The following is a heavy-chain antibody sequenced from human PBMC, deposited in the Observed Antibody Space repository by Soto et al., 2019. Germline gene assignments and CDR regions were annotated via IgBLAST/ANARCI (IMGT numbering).Heavy chain of an antibody. CDR1: GFTFSSYW. V-gene: IGHV3-7*01. CDR3: ARVGGYSVYYYYMDV. CDR2: IKQDGSEK. Sequence: GGSLRLSCAASGFTFSSYWMSWVRQAPGKGLEWVANIKQDGSEKYYVDSVKGRFTISRDNAKNSLYLQMNSLRAEDTAVYYCARVGGYSVYYYYMDVWGKGTTVTVSS. J-gene: IGHJ6*03. D-gene: IGHD5-12*01.